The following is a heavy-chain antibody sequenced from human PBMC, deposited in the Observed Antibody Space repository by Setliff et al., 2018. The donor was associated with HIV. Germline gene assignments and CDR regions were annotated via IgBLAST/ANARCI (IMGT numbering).Heavy chain of an antibody. CDR1: GFAFSSHQ. CDR3: AKTYYYDSSGYYYFDS. D-gene: IGHD3-22*01. J-gene: IGHJ4*02. Sequence: PGGSLRLSCAASGFAFSSHQMSWVRQAPGKGLEWVAKIRQDGTDKYYVDSVKGRFTISRDNAKNSLYLQMNSLRAEDTAIYYCAKTYYYDSSGYYYFDSWGQGTLVTVSS. V-gene: IGHV3-7*01. CDR2: IRQDGTDK.